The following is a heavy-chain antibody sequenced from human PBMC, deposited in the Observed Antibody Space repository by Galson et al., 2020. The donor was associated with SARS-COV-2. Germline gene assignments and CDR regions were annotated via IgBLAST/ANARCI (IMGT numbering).Heavy chain of an antibody. D-gene: IGHD7-27*01. J-gene: IGHJ4*02. V-gene: IGHV4-61*01. CDR1: GGSVRSGRYY. CDR3: AGDLGPGDLDY. CDR2: IYYSGTT. Sequence: SQTLSLTCPTPGGSVRSGRYYWSWIRQPPGKGLEWIEYIYYSGTTNYNPSLKTRVTISVDTSKNQFSLKLSSVTAADTAVYYCAGDLGPGDLDYWGQGTRFTVSS.